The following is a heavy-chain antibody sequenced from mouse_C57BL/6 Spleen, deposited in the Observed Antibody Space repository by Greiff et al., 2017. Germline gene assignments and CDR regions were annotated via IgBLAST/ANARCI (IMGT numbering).Heavy chain of an antibody. D-gene: IGHD1-1*01. V-gene: IGHV14-3*01. J-gene: IGHJ4*01. Sequence: EVQLQQSVAELVRPGASVKLSCTASGFNIKNPYMHWVKQRPEQGLEWIGRIDPANGNTKYAPKFQGKATITADTSSNTAYLQLSSLTSEDTAIYYCARGLLPDYYAMDYWGQGTSVTVSS. CDR3: ARGLLPDYYAMDY. CDR2: IDPANGNT. CDR1: GFNIKNPY.